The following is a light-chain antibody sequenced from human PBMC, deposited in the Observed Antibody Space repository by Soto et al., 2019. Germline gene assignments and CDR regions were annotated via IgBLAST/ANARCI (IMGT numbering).Light chain of an antibody. J-gene: IGLJ1*01. CDR2: DVT. CDR3: SEKKPRNTEV. V-gene: IGLV2-14*03. Sequence: QSALTQPASVSGSPGQSISISCIGTSSDVGAFNYVSWYQHHPGEAPQLIIYDVTSRPSGVSNRFSASKSGNTASLTISGPQVENEVNYSGSEKKPRNTEVLGTG. CDR1: SSDVGAFNY.